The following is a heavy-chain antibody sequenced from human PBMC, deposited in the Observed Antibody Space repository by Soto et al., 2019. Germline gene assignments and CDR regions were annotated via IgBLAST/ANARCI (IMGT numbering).Heavy chain of an antibody. D-gene: IGHD3-10*01. J-gene: IGHJ4*02. Sequence: QEQLQQWGAGLLKPSETLSLTCAVYGGYFSGYYWIWIRQSPGKGLEWIGEINYSGSTNFNPSLKSRVTISVDTSKSQFSLTLNSVTAADTAVYYCARGRKSASLRGYPYGPGLWGQGTPVAVSS. V-gene: IGHV4-34*01. CDR1: GGYFSGYY. CDR2: INYSGST. CDR3: ARGRKSASLRGYPYGPGL.